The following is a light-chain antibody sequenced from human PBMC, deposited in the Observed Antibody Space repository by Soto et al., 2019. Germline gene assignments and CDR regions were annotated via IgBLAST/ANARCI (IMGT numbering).Light chain of an antibody. CDR2: DVS. CDR1: SSDVGGYNY. Sequence: SALPQPASVSVSPGQSITISCTRTSSDVGGYNYVSWYQQHPGKAPKLMIYDVSNRPSGVSNRFSGSKSGNTASLTISGLQAEDEADYYCSSYTSSSILGYVFGTGTKVTVL. J-gene: IGLJ1*01. V-gene: IGLV2-14*01. CDR3: SSYTSSSILGYV.